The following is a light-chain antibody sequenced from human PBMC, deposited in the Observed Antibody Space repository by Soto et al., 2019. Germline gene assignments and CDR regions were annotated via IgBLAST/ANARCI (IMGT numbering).Light chain of an antibody. CDR1: SSDVGGYNY. Sequence: QSALTQPASVSGSPGQSITISCTGTSSDVGGYNYVSWYQQHPGKAPKLMIYDVSNRPSGVSNRFSGSKSGNTASLTISGLQAEDEADYYCSSYTSSSTGVVFGGGTQLT. J-gene: IGLJ2*01. V-gene: IGLV2-14*01. CDR3: SSYTSSSTGVV. CDR2: DVS.